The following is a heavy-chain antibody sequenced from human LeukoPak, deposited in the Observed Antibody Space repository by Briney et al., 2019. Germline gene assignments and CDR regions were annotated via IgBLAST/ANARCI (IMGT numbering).Heavy chain of an antibody. J-gene: IGHJ6*03. CDR2: IRAKPYGGTT. CDR1: GFSFSDYP. Sequence: GRSLRLSCKASGFSFSDYPVSWVRQAPGKSLVWVGFIRAKPYGGTTEYAASVKGRFTISRDDSKSLAYLQMNSLKSEDTAVYYCSGGWRRTQGYHHYYMDVWGKGTPVTVSS. CDR3: SGGWRRTQGYHHYYMDV. D-gene: IGHD2-2*01. V-gene: IGHV3-49*04.